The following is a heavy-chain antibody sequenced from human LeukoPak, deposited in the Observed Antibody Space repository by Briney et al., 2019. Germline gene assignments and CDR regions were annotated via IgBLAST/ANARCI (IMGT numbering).Heavy chain of an antibody. D-gene: IGHD1-7*01. J-gene: IGHJ6*02. CDR2: IWYDGSNK. Sequence: GGSLRLSCAASGFTFSSYGMHWVRQAPGKGLEWVAVIWYDGSNKYYADSVKGRFTISRDNSKNTLYLQMNSLRAEDTAVYYCAREGSLELGTYYYYYGMDVWGQGTTVTVSS. V-gene: IGHV3-33*01. CDR3: AREGSLELGTYYYYYGMDV. CDR1: GFTFSSYG.